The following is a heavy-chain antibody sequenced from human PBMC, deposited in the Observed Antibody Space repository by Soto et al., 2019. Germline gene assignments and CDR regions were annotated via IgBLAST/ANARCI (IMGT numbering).Heavy chain of an antibody. D-gene: IGHD3-3*01. J-gene: IGHJ4*02. V-gene: IGHV3-23*01. Sequence: EVQLLESGGGLVPPGGSLRLSCAASGFDFSTYGMSWVRQAPGKGLEWVSSIGGSGATTYYRDSVKGRFTISRDNSKNTMYLQMNSLRVEDTAVYYCAKLRSGSQDWGQGTLATVSS. CDR1: GFDFSTYG. CDR2: IGGSGATT. CDR3: AKLRSGSQD.